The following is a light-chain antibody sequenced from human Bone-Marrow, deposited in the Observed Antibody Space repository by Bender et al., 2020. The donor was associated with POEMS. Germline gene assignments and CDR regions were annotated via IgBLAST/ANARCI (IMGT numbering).Light chain of an antibody. CDR2: DVN. Sequence: QSALTQPRSVSGSPGQSVTISCTGTSSDVGGYNYVSWYQQHPGKAPKLMIYDVNKRPSGVPDRFSGSKSGDTASLTISGLQAEDEADYCCCSYAGSYTLVFGGGTKLTVL. CDR1: SSDVGGYNY. V-gene: IGLV2-11*01. CDR3: CSYAGSYTLV. J-gene: IGLJ3*02.